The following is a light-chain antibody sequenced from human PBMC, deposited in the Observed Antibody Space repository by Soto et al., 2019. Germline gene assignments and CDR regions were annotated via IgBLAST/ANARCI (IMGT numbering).Light chain of an antibody. CDR1: QSISSI. CDR2: DAS. CDR3: QQSRNWPLT. J-gene: IGKJ4*01. Sequence: EIVLTQSPATLSLSPGERATLSCRASQSISSILAWYQQKPGQAHRLLIYDASNRATGIPLRFSGSGSGTDFTLTISSLEPEDFAVYYCQQSRNWPLTFGGGTKVDIK. V-gene: IGKV3-11*01.